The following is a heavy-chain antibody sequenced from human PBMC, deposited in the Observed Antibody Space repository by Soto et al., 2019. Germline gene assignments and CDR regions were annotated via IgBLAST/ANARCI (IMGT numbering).Heavy chain of an antibody. J-gene: IGHJ4*02. CDR1: GFTFSSYE. Sequence: GGSLRLSCAASGFTFSSYEMNWVRQAPGKGLEWVSYISSSGSTIYYADSVKGRFTISRDNAKNSLYLQMNSLRAEDTAVYYCARDHGLHPFDYWGQGTLVTVSS. CDR2: ISSSGSTI. CDR3: ARDHGLHPFDY. V-gene: IGHV3-48*03.